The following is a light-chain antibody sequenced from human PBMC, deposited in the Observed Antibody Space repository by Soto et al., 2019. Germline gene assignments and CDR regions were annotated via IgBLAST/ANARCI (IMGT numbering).Light chain of an antibody. Sequence: EIVLTQSPATLSLSPGERATLSCRASQSVSSSLAWYQQRPGQAPRLIIHDASNRATGIPARFSGSGSGTDFTLTISSLEPEDFAVYYCQQRGWPPLAFGGVTRVEIK. CDR1: QSVSSS. V-gene: IGKV3-11*01. CDR2: DAS. CDR3: QQRGWPPLA. J-gene: IGKJ4*01.